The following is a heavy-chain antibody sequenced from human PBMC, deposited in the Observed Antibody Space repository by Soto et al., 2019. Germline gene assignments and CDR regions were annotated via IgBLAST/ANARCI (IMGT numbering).Heavy chain of an antibody. V-gene: IGHV3-11*01. CDR3: AKMSSENYYDPVFS. Sequence: QVQLVESGGGLVQTSGSLRIACVASGFTFSDYYMSWVRQAPGKGLEWVSYISSSGNTIYYADSVKGRFTISRDNAKNSVYLQMNSLRAEDTALYFCAKMSSENYYDPVFSWGQGTLVTGSS. J-gene: IGHJ4*02. CDR1: GFTFSDYY. D-gene: IGHD3-22*01. CDR2: ISSSGNTI.